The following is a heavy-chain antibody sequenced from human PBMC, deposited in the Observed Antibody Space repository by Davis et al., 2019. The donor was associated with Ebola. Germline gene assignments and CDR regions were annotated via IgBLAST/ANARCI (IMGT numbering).Heavy chain of an antibody. V-gene: IGHV4-39*01. CDR3: ARHASSGWYVDY. CDR2: IYYSGST. J-gene: IGHJ4*02. D-gene: IGHD6-19*01. CDR1: GGSISSSSYY. Sequence: GSLRLSCTVSGGSISSSSYYWGWIRQPPGKGLEWIGSIYYSGSTYYNPSLKSRVTISVDTSKNQFSLKLSSVTAADTAVYYCARHASSGWYVDYWGQGTLVTVSS.